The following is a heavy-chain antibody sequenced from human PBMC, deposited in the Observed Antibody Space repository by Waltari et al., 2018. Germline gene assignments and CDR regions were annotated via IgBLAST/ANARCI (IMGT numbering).Heavy chain of an antibody. D-gene: IGHD5-18*01. J-gene: IGHJ4*02. V-gene: IGHV3-74*01. CDR3: ARVEYSYGPYCFDS. CDR2: ISSDGNTT. CDR1: GFTLRGHW. Sequence: EVQLVESGGGLVQPGGSLRLSCEASGFTLRGHWMHWVRQAPGKGRVWVSRISSDGNTTTYADSVKGRFTISRDNAKNTVFLEMNSLTAEDTAMYYCARVEYSYGPYCFDSWGQGTLVTVSS.